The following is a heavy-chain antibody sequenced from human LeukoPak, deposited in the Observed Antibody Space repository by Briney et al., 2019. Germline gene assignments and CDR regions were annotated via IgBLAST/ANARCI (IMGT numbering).Heavy chain of an antibody. CDR1: GFTFSSYT. Sequence: GGSLRLTCAASGFTFSSYTMNWVRQAPGKGLEWVSSIAGSSGYISYADSVKGRFTISRDNAKKSLYLQMTSLTAEDTAVYYCARDRGAYCGGDCYLGFDYWGRGTLVTVSS. V-gene: IGHV3-21*01. CDR3: ARDRGAYCGGDCYLGFDY. D-gene: IGHD2-21*02. CDR2: IAGSSGYI. J-gene: IGHJ4*01.